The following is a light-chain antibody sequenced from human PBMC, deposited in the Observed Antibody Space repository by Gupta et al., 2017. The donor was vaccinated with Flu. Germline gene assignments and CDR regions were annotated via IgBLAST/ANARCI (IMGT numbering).Light chain of an antibody. CDR1: QGIGNE. J-gene: IGKJ1*01. Sequence: AIQMTQSPSSLSASVGDRVTITCRASQGIGNELGWYQQKPGKAPKVLIYAASNLQSGVPSRFSGSGSGTDFTLTISSLQPEDFATDYCLQDYNFPRTFGQGTKVEFK. CDR3: LQDYNFPRT. V-gene: IGKV1-6*01. CDR2: AAS.